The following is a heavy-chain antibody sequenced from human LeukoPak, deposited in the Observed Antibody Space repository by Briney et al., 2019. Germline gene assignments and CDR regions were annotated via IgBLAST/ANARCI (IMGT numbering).Heavy chain of an antibody. D-gene: IGHD3-3*01. J-gene: IGHJ4*02. Sequence: ASVKVSCKASGGTFSSYAISWVRQAPGQGLEWMGGIIPIFGTANYAQKFQGRVTITADESTSTAYMELSSLRSEDTAVYYCAILVLRSGNLETFDYWGQGTLVTVSS. V-gene: IGHV1-69*13. CDR3: AILVLRSGNLETFDY. CDR1: GGTFSSYA. CDR2: IIPIFGTA.